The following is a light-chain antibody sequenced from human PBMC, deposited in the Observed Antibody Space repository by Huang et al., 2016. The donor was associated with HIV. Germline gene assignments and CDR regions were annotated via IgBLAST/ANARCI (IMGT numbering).Light chain of an antibody. V-gene: IGKV1-39*01. Sequence: EIQMTQSPSSLSASVGDRVTLTCRASQSISRHLSWYQQKPGKAHKVLIYAVSTLQTGVPPRFSGSRSGTNFTLTISGLQPEDFATYYCQQTGTFGQGTKVDIK. CDR3: QQTGT. J-gene: IGKJ1*01. CDR1: QSISRH. CDR2: AVS.